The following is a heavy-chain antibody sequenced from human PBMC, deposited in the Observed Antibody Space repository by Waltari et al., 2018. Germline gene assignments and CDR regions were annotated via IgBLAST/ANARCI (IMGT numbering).Heavy chain of an antibody. CDR1: GGTFSSYA. Sequence: QVQLVQSGAEVKKPGSSVKVSCKASGGTFSSYAISWVRPAPGQGLEWMGGIIPSLGIANDAQNFKGRVTITADKSTSTAYMELSSLRSEDTAVYYCASNGGNSGGDYYYYYMDVWGKGTTVTVSS. CDR2: IIPSLGIA. D-gene: IGHD2-21*02. V-gene: IGHV1-69*10. J-gene: IGHJ6*03. CDR3: ASNGGNSGGDYYYYYMDV.